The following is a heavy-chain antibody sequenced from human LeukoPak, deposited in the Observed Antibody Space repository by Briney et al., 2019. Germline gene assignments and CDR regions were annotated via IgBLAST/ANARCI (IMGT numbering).Heavy chain of an antibody. CDR1: GFTFSSYA. CDR3: AKDSKKPRYHFWSGYSDLVDY. V-gene: IGHV3-23*01. J-gene: IGHJ4*02. Sequence: TGGSLRLSCAASGFTFSSYAMSWVRQAPGKGLEWVSAISGSGGSTYYADSVKGRFTISRDNSKNTLYLQMNSLRAEDTAVYYCAKDSKKPRYHFWSGYSDLVDYWGQGTLFTISS. CDR2: ISGSGGST. D-gene: IGHD3-3*01.